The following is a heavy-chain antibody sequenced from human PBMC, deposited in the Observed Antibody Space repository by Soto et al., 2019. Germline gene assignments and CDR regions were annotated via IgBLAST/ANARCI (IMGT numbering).Heavy chain of an antibody. J-gene: IGHJ6*03. CDR3: AREQMSDSGYDYYYYYYIDV. V-gene: IGHV4-59*01. CDR2: IYYSGST. D-gene: IGHD5-12*01. Sequence: SETLSRTCTVSGGSISSCYWSWIRQPPGKGLEWIGYIYYSGSTNYNPSLKSRVTISIDTSKNQFSMKLSSVTAADTAVYYCAREQMSDSGYDYYYYYYIDVWGKGTTVTVSS. CDR1: GGSISSCY.